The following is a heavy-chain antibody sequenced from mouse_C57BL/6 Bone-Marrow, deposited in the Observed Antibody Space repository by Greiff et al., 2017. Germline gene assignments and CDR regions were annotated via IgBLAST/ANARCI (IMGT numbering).Heavy chain of an antibody. V-gene: IGHV1-81*01. CDR1: GYTFTSYG. CDR3: ARFYYGSGAY. CDR2: IYPRSGNT. J-gene: IGHJ3*01. Sequence: VQLQQSGAELARPGASVKLSCKASGYTFTSYGISWVKQRTGQGLEWIGEIYPRSGNTYFNEKFKGKATLTADKSSSTAYMELRSLTSEDSAVYFCARFYYGSGAYWGQGTLVTVSA. D-gene: IGHD1-1*01.